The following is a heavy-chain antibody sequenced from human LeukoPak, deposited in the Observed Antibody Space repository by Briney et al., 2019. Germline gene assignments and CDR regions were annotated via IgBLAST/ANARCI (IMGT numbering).Heavy chain of an antibody. V-gene: IGHV6-1*01. D-gene: IGHD3-10*01. CDR3: ARGTMVRGVMYLNDY. CDR1: GDSVSSNSAA. J-gene: IGHJ4*02. CDR2: TYYRSKWYN. Sequence: SQTLSLTCAISGDSVSSNSAAWNWIRQSPSRGLEWLGRTYYRSKWYNDYAVSVKSRITLNPDTSKNQLSLQLNSVTPEDTAVYYCARGTMVRGVMYLNDYWGQGTLVTVSS.